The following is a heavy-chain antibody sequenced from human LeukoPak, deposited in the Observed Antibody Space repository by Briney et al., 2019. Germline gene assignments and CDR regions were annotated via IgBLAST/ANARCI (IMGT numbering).Heavy chain of an antibody. Sequence: TPSETLSLTCTVSGGSISSHYWGWLRQPPGKGLEWIGYLYGSGSTKANPSLESRVTLSADTSKNQSSLRLSSVTAADTAVYYCATIKRGDIFGYFDFWGQGILVAVSS. V-gene: IGHV4-59*11. CDR2: LYGSGST. CDR3: ATIKRGDIFGYFDF. CDR1: GGSISSHY. J-gene: IGHJ4*02. D-gene: IGHD5-18*01.